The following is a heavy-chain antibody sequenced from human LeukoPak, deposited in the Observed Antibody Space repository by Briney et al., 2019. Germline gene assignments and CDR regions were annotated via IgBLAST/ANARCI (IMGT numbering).Heavy chain of an antibody. CDR1: GGSISSYY. D-gene: IGHD1-26*01. CDR2: IYTSGST. CDR3: ARENTGSYRPFDY. J-gene: IGHJ4*02. V-gene: IGHV4-4*07. Sequence: SETLSLTCTVSGGSISSYYWSWLRQPAGKGLEWIGRIYTSGSTNYSPSLKSRVTMSVDTSKNQFSLRLSSGTAADTAVYYCARENTGSYRPFDYGGQGTLVTVSS.